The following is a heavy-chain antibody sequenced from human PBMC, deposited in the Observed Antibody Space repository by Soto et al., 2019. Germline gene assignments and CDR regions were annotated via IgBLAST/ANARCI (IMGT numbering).Heavy chain of an antibody. V-gene: IGHV4-4*07. J-gene: IGHJ6*02. D-gene: IGHD3-3*01. CDR1: GGSISSYY. Sequence: PSETLSLTCTVSGGSISSYYWSWIRQPAGKGLEWIGRIYTSGSTNYNPSLKSRVTMSVDTSKNQFSLKLSSVTAADTAVYYCVRVPRLRFLEWGGDRLYGMDVWGQGTTVTVSS. CDR2: IYTSGST. CDR3: VRVPRLRFLEWGGDRLYGMDV.